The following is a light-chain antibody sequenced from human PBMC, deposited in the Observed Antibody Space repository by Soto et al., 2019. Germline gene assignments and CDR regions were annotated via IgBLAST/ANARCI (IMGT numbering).Light chain of an antibody. CDR3: QQYNNWPPWT. Sequence: EIVLTQSPGTLSLSPGERATLSCRASQSVTSSQLAWYQQKPGQAPRLLIYDTSTRATGIPARFSGSGSGTEFTLTISSLQSEDFAVYYCQQYNNWPPWTFGQGTKVDIK. V-gene: IGKV3D-15*01. CDR1: QSVTSS. J-gene: IGKJ1*01. CDR2: DTS.